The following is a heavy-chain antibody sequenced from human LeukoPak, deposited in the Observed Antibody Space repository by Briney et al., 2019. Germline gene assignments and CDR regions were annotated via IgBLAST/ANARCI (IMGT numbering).Heavy chain of an antibody. V-gene: IGHV1-18*01. CDR3: ARDLRRDSSGWNSQAVLDY. Sequence: GASVKVSCKASGYTFTSYGISWVRQAPGQGLEWMGWISAYNSNTKYAQKTLQGRVTMTTDTSTSTAYMELRSLRSDDTAVYYCARDLRRDSSGWNSQAVLDYWGQGTLVTVSS. CDR1: GYTFTSYG. D-gene: IGHD6-19*01. J-gene: IGHJ4*02. CDR2: ISAYNSNT.